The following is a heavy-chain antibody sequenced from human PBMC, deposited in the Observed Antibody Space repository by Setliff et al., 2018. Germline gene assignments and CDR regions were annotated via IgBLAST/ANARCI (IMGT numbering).Heavy chain of an antibody. CDR1: GYTFTAFY. CDR3: ARVVDMGWFDP. J-gene: IGHJ5*02. V-gene: IGHV1-2*02. CDR2: ITPNSGDT. Sequence: ASVKVSCKASGYTFTAFYIHWVRQAPGQGLEWMGWITPNSGDTNYAQKFQGRVTMTRDTSISTAYMDLGSLRSDDTAIYYCARVVDMGWFDPWGQGTLVTVSS.